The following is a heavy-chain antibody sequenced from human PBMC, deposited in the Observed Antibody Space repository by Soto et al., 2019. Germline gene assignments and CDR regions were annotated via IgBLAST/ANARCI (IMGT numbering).Heavy chain of an antibody. CDR3: AKEGLSTAARQGVFDY. Sequence: QVQLVESGGGVVQPGRSLRLSCAASGFPFTSYGMHWVRQAPGKGLEWVAAMSNDGSNKYYVDSVKGRLTITRDNSKNTLYLQLNSRRCEDTAVYDCAKEGLSTAARQGVFDYWGQGTLVTVSS. CDR1: GFPFTSYG. D-gene: IGHD6-6*01. V-gene: IGHV3-30*18. J-gene: IGHJ4*02. CDR2: MSNDGSNK.